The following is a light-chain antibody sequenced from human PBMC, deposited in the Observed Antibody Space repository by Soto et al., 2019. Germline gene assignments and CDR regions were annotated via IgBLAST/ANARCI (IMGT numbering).Light chain of an antibody. J-gene: IGKJ1*01. V-gene: IGKV1-5*01. CDR1: QSISSW. Sequence: DIQMTQSPSTLSASVGDRVTITCRASQSISSWLAWYRQKPGKAPKLLIYDASSLESGVPSRFSGSGSGTEFTLTISSLQPDDLATYYCQQYNSYSRTFGQGTKVDIK. CDR3: QQYNSYSRT. CDR2: DAS.